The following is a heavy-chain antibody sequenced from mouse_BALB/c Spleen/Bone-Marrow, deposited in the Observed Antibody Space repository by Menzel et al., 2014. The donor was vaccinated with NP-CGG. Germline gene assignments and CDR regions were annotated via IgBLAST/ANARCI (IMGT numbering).Heavy chain of an antibody. J-gene: IGHJ1*01. V-gene: IGHV4-1*02. D-gene: IGHD1-1*01. CDR2: INPDSSTI. CDR3: ARRYGSSYRYWYFDV. CDR1: GFDFSRFW. Sequence: EVNLVDSGGGLVQPGGSLKVSCAASGFDFSRFWMSWVRQAPGKGLEWIGEINPDSSTINYTPSLKDKFIISRDSAKNTLYLQMSKVRSEDTALYYCARRYGSSYRYWYFDVWGAGTTVTVSS.